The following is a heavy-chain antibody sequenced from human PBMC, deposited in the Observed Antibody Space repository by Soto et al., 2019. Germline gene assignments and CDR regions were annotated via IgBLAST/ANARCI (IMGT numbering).Heavy chain of an antibody. Sequence: GGSLRLSCAASGFTFSSYAMSWVHQAPGKGLEWVSAVSGSGGSTYYADSVKGRFTISRDNSKNTLYLQMNSLRAEDTAVYYCAKDRSSIAARPGSYYYYGMDVWGQGTTVTVSS. CDR1: GFTFSSYA. D-gene: IGHD6-6*01. CDR3: AKDRSSIAARPGSYYYYGMDV. V-gene: IGHV3-23*01. J-gene: IGHJ6*02. CDR2: VSGSGGST.